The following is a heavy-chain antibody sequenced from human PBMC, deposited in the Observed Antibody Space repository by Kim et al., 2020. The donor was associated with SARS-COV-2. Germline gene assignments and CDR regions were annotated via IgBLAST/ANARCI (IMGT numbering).Heavy chain of an antibody. D-gene: IGHD3-10*01. CDR3: ARDKFKLTYGKGIDY. Sequence: GGSLRLSCAASGFTCSSYWMSWVRQAPGKGLEWVANIKQDGSEKYYVDSVKGRFTISRDNAKNSLYLQMNSLRAEDTAVYYCARDKFKLTYGKGIDYWGQGTLVTVSS. CDR2: IKQDGSEK. V-gene: IGHV3-7*01. J-gene: IGHJ4*02. CDR1: GFTCSSYW.